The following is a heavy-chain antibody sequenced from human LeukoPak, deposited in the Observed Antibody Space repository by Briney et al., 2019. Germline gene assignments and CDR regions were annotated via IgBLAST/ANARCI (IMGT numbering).Heavy chain of an antibody. J-gene: IGHJ4*02. CDR3: AREGSIPEYDSSPFFDY. V-gene: IGHV3-30*05. CDR1: GFAFNNFG. Sequence: SGGSLRLSCAASGFAFNNFGMHWVRQAPGKGLEWVAVIPFDGANKHYADSVRGRFSISRDNSKNTLYLQMNSLTTEDKAVYYCAREGSIPEYDSSPFFDYWGQGTLVTVSS. CDR2: IPFDGANK. D-gene: IGHD6-6*01.